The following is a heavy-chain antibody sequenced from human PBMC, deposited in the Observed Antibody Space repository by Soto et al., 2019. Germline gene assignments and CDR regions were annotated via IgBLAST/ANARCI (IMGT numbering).Heavy chain of an antibody. V-gene: IGHV3-23*01. CDR3: AKGRGQKWNFDY. Sequence: EVQLLVSGGGAVQPGGSLRLSCSASGFTFSSYAMHWVRRPPGKGLEWVSSISGSGGTAYYADSVKGRFSISRDSIVNTLYLQMKSLRAEDTGVYYCAKGRGQKWNFDYWGQGTLVTVS. D-gene: IGHD3-10*01. CDR2: ISGSGGTA. J-gene: IGHJ4*02. CDR1: GFTFSSYA.